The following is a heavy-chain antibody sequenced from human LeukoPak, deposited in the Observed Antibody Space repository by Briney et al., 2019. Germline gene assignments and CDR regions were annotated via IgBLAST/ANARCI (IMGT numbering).Heavy chain of an antibody. J-gene: IGHJ4*02. CDR1: GSTFSSYA. V-gene: IGHV3-33*08. Sequence: PGGSLRLSCAASGSTFSSYAMHWVRQAPGKGLEWVAVISYDGSNKYYADSVKGRFTISRDNSKNTLNLQMNSLRAEDTAVYYCAKVGPRSSGYYLRGVPSDYWGQGTLVTVSS. CDR3: AKVGPRSSGYYLRGVPSDY. D-gene: IGHD3-22*01. CDR2: ISYDGSNK.